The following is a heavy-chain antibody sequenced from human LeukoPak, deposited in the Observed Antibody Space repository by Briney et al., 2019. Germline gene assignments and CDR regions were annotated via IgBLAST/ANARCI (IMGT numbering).Heavy chain of an antibody. CDR1: GFTFSSYG. V-gene: IGHV3-30*18. J-gene: IGHJ4*02. CDR3: AKPLVNYYDSSGYYGFDY. D-gene: IGHD3-22*01. CDR2: ISYDRSNK. Sequence: GGSLRLSCAASGFTFSSYGMHWVRQAPGKGLEWVAVISYDRSNKYYADSVKGRFTISRDNSKNTLYLQMNSLRAEDTAVYHCAKPLVNYYDSSGYYGFDYWGQGTLVTVSS.